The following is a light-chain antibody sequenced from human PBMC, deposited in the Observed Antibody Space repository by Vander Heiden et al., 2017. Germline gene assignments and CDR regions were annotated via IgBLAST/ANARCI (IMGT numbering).Light chain of an antibody. CDR2: SNN. Sequence: QSVLTPPPPASRTPGQRVTISCAGSSTNNGSKTVNWYQQLPGTAPTLLIYSNNQRPSGVPDRFSGSKAGTSASLAISGLQSEDEADYYCAAWDDSLNAVVFGGGTKLTVL. CDR1: STNNGSKT. CDR3: AAWDDSLNAVV. J-gene: IGLJ2*01. V-gene: IGLV1-44*01.